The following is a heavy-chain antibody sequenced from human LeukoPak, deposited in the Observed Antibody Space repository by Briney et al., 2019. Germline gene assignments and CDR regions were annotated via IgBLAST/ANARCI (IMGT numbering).Heavy chain of an antibody. Sequence: SETLSLTCTVSGGSVSSHQWSWIRHPPGKGLEWIGYIYYSGGTNYNPSLKSRFTVSIDTSNNRFSLKLSSVATADTAVYYCARGVLTTVSYYMDVWGKGTTVTVSS. J-gene: IGHJ6*03. V-gene: IGHV4-59*02. D-gene: IGHD4-11*01. CDR1: GGSVSSHQ. CDR3: ARGVLTTVSYYMDV. CDR2: IYYSGGT.